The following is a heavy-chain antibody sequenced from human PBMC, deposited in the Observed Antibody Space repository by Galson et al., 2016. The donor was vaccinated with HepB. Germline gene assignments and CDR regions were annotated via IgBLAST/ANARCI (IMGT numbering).Heavy chain of an antibody. V-gene: IGHV1-3*01. Sequence: SVKVSCKASGYTFTLYAMHWVRQAPGQRLEWMGWINAGNGNTKYSQKFQGRVTITRDTSANTAFMELGSLRSEDTAVYYCARVFSGWYNSFDIWGQGTVVTVSS. CDR1: GYTFTLYA. J-gene: IGHJ3*02. CDR2: INAGNGNT. CDR3: ARVFSGWYNSFDI. D-gene: IGHD6-19*01.